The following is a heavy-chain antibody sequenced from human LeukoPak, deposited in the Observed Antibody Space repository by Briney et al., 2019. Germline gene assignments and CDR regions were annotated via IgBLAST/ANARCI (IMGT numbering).Heavy chain of an antibody. Sequence: PGGSLRLSCAASGFTFSTYWMHWVRQAPGKGLVWVSRIDTDGSSTSYADSVKGRFTISRDNAKNSLYLQMNSLRAEDTAVYYCAREFDGDYYGAFDIWGQGTMVTVSS. CDR2: IDTDGSST. D-gene: IGHD2-21*02. V-gene: IGHV3-74*01. CDR3: AREFDGDYYGAFDI. J-gene: IGHJ3*02. CDR1: GFTFSTYW.